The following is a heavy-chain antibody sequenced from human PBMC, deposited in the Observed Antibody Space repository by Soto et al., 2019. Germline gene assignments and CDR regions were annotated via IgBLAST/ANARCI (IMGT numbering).Heavy chain of an antibody. CDR2: IYYSGST. CDR1: GGSISSYY. CDR3: ARQLKPRGYSYNWFDP. V-gene: IGHV4-59*08. Sequence: SGTLSLTCTVSGGSISSYYWSWIRQPPGKGLEWIGYIYYSGSTNYNPSLKSRVTISVDTSKNQFSLKLSSVTAADTAVYYCARQLKPRGYSYNWFDPWGQGTLVTVSS. J-gene: IGHJ5*02. D-gene: IGHD5-18*01.